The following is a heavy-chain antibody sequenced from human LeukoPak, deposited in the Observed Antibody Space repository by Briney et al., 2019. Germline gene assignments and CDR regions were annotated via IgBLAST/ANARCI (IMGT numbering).Heavy chain of an antibody. CDR2: IYYSGST. CDR1: GVSISSYY. CDR3: ARVTIAAAGTFWFDR. D-gene: IGHD6-13*01. Sequence: SETLSLTCTVSGVSISSYYWSWIRQPPGKGLEWIGYIYYSGSTNYNPSLKGRVTISVDTSNNQFSLKLSSVTAADTAVYYCARVTIAAAGTFWFDRWGQGTLVAVSS. V-gene: IGHV4-59*01. J-gene: IGHJ5*02.